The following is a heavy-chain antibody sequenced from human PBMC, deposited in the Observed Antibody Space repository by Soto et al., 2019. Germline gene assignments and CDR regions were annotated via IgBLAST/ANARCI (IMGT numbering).Heavy chain of an antibody. CDR3: ARAGGRHSGGIDY. CDR2: IIPIFGTA. D-gene: IGHD1-26*01. J-gene: IGHJ4*02. CDR1: GGTFSSYS. Sequence: QVQLVQSGAEVKKPGSSVKVSCKASGGTFSSYSINWVRQAHGQGLEWMGEIIPIFGTANYAQKFQGRVTITADESTSTAYMELSSLRSEDTARYCCARAGGRHSGGIDYWGQGTLVTVSS. V-gene: IGHV1-69*01.